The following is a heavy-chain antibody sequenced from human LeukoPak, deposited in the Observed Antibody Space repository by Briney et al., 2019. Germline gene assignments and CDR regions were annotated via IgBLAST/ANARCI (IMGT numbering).Heavy chain of an antibody. J-gene: IGHJ4*02. V-gene: IGHV3-30*04. D-gene: IGHD1-20*01. CDR3: ARIRRQYNWNDGVDY. CDR2: ISYDGSNK. CDR1: GFTFSSYA. Sequence: GGSLRLSCAASGFTFSSYAMHWVRQAPGKGLEWVAVISYDGSNKYYADSVKGRFTISRDNSKNTLYLQMNSLRAEDTAVYYCARIRRQYNWNDGVDYWGQGTLVTVSS.